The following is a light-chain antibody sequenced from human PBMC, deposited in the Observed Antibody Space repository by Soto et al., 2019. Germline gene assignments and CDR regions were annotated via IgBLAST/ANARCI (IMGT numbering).Light chain of an antibody. CDR2: TTT. Sequence: DIQMTQSPSSLSASVGDTITITCRASQRVRSYLNWYQQKPGKAPDLLIYTTTSLQSEVPSRFSGSGSETHFTLTITSLQPEDFATYFCRQTYRAPPWTFGPGTKVEIK. CDR3: RQTYRAPPWT. V-gene: IGKV1-39*01. J-gene: IGKJ1*01. CDR1: QRVRSY.